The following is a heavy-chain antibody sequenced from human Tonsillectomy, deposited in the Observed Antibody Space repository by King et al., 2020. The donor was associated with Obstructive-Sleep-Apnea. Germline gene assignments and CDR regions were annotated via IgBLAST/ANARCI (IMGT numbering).Heavy chain of an antibody. Sequence: QLVQSGADVKKPGAPVKVSCKASGYSFTSYYMHWVRQAPGQGLEWMGIINPSGGSTSYAQKFQGRVTMTRDTSTSTVYMELSSLRSEDTAVYYCARRGITGTTDYWGQGTLVTVSS. J-gene: IGHJ4*02. CDR1: GYSFTSYY. D-gene: IGHD1-7*01. CDR3: ARRGITGTTDY. CDR2: INPSGGST. V-gene: IGHV1-46*01.